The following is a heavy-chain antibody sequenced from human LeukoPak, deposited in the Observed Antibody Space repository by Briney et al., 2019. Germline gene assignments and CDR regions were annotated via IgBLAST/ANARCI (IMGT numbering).Heavy chain of an antibody. CDR3: AAFHYDSSGYYYEVFDY. J-gene: IGHJ4*02. CDR2: INPNSGGT. CDR1: GYTFTGYY. Sequence: ASVKVSCKASGYTFTGYYMHWVRQAPGQGLEWMGWINPNSGGTNYAQKFQGRVTMTRDTSISTAYMELSRLRSDDTAVYYCAAFHYDSSGYYYEVFDYWGQGTLVTVSS. V-gene: IGHV1-2*02. D-gene: IGHD3-22*01.